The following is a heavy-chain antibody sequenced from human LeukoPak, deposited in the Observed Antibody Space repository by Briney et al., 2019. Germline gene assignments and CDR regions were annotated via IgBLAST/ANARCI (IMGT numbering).Heavy chain of an antibody. Sequence: SETLSLTCAVYGGSFSGYYWSWIRQPPGKGLEWIGEINHSGSTNYNPSLKSRVTISVDTSKNQFSPKLSSVTAADTAVYYCARRGVAGMAYWGQGTLVTVSS. D-gene: IGHD6-19*01. V-gene: IGHV4-34*01. CDR2: INHSGST. CDR1: GGSFSGYY. J-gene: IGHJ4*02. CDR3: ARRGVAGMAY.